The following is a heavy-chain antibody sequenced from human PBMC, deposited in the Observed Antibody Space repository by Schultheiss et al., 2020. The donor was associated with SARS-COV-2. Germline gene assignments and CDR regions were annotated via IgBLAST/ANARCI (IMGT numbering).Heavy chain of an antibody. CDR1: GGSISSSSYY. Sequence: SQTLSLTCTVSGGSISSSSYYWGWIRQPPGKGLEWIGSIYYSGSTYYNPSLKSRVTISVDTSKNQFSLKLSSVTAADTAVYYCARDQAPTYWYFDLWGRGTLVTVSS. CDR2: IYYSGST. CDR3: ARDQAPTYWYFDL. J-gene: IGHJ2*01. V-gene: IGHV4-39*02.